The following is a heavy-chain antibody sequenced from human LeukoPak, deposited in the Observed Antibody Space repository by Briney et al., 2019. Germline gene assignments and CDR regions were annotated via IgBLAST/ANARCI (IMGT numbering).Heavy chain of an antibody. CDR3: ARSYDILTAFKFDP. V-gene: IGHV5-51*01. CDR1: GYYFTNYW. Sequence: GESLKICCQGSGYYFTNYWLDWVRQMPGKGLEWMGLIYPGDSDTRYSPSFQGLVTVSAGKSINTAYLQWNRLRASDTAMYYCARSYDILTAFKFDPWGQGTLVTVSS. D-gene: IGHD3-9*01. J-gene: IGHJ5*02. CDR2: IYPGDSDT.